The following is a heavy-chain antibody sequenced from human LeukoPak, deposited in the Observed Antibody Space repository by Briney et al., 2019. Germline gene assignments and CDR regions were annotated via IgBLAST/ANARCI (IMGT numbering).Heavy chain of an antibody. V-gene: IGHV3-48*01. J-gene: IGHJ2*01. CDR2: ISSSSSTI. CDR1: GFTFSSYS. CDR3: ATRRGGDLLYFDL. D-gene: IGHD2-21*01. Sequence: PGGSLRLSCAASGFTFSSYSMNWVRQAPGKGLEWVSYISSSSSTIYYVDSVKGRFNISRENADNSVYLHMNSLRVEDTAVYYCATRRGGDLLYFDLWGRGTLVTVSS.